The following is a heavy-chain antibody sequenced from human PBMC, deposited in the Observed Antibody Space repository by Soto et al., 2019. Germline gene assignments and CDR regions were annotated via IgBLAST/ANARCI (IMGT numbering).Heavy chain of an antibody. V-gene: IGHV4-59*13. CDR3: ARRLFGSGWTLDS. Sequence: SETLSLTCDVSGASITTYYWSWIRQAPGKGLEWIGNVYHTGSTDYNSSLRSRVTISVDTSKDQFSLNMNSVTAADTAVYYCARRLFGSGWTLDSWGQGALVTVS. CDR2: VYHTGST. J-gene: IGHJ4*02. D-gene: IGHD6-19*01. CDR1: GASITTYY.